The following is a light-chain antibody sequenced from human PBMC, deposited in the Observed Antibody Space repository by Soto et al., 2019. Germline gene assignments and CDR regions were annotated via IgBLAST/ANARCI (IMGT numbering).Light chain of an antibody. V-gene: IGLV2-14*01. CDR3: TSWTSSNSYV. CDR1: SSDVGAYNY. CDR2: DVS. J-gene: IGLJ1*01. Sequence: QSALTQPASVSGSPAQSITISCTGTSSDVGAYNYVSCYQQYPGKAPKLMIFDVSNRPSGISHRFSGSKSGDTASLTISGLQAEDEADYYCTSWTSSNSYVFGTGTKVTVL.